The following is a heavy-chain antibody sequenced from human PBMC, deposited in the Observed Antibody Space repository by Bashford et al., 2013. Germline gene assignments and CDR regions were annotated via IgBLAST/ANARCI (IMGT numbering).Heavy chain of an antibody. CDR2: SALTMVT. Sequence: ASVKVSCKDFWFTPLPAMVSAGCDRPLDKGLSGWDGSALTMVTQTNAQKLQGRVTMTTDTSTSTAYMELRSLRSDDTAVYYCARDPKVRGDYEGSFDYWGQGTLVTVSS. V-gene: IGHV1-18*01. CDR3: ARDPKVRGDYEGSFDY. D-gene: IGHD4-17*01. J-gene: IGHJ4*02. CDR1: FTPLPAMV.